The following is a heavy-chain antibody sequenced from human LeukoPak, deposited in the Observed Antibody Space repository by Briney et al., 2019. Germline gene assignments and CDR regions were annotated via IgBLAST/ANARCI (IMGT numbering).Heavy chain of an antibody. J-gene: IGHJ3*02. Sequence: GASVKVSCKASGGTFSSYAISWVRQAPGQGLEWMGGIIPIFGTANYAQKFQGRVTITADESTSTAYMELSSLRSEDTAVYYCARDGSSGYYLDAFDIWGQGTMVTVSS. CDR3: ARDGSSGYYLDAFDI. D-gene: IGHD3-22*01. V-gene: IGHV1-69*01. CDR2: IIPIFGTA. CDR1: GGTFSSYA.